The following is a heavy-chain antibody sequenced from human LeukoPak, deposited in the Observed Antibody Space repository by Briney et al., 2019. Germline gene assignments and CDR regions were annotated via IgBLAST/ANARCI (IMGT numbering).Heavy chain of an antibody. Sequence: SVKVSCKACGGTFSSYAISWVRQAPGQGLEWMGGIIPIFGTANYAQKFQGRVTITTDESTSTAYMELSSLRSEDTAVYYCARGFHDYGDCFDYWGQGTLVTVSS. V-gene: IGHV1-69*05. D-gene: IGHD4-17*01. CDR2: IIPIFGTA. J-gene: IGHJ4*02. CDR3: ARGFHDYGDCFDY. CDR1: GGTFSSYA.